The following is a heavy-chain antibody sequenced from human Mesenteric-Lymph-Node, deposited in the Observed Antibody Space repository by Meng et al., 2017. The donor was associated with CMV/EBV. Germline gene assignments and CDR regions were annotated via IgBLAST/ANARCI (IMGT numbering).Heavy chain of an antibody. CDR1: YW. J-gene: IGHJ4*02. V-gene: IGHV5-10-1*01. Sequence: YWISWVRQMPGKGLEWMGRIDPSDSYTNYSPSFQGHVTISADKSIGTAYLQWSSLKASDTAMYFCASVRDYSGAYYYWGQGTLVTVSS. D-gene: IGHD5-12*01. CDR2: IDPSDSYT. CDR3: ASVRDYSGAYYY.